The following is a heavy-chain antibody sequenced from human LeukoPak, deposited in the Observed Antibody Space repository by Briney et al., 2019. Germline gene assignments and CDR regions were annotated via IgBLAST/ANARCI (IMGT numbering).Heavy chain of an antibody. CDR2: INHSGST. CDR1: GGSFRSYY. Sequence: SETLSLTCAGYGGSFRSYYWSWIRQPPGKGLEWIGEINHSGSTNYNPSLKSGVTISVATSTNQFSLKLSSVTATDTAVYYCARVHDTIGYCLDYWGPGTLVTVSS. J-gene: IGHJ4*02. D-gene: IGHD3-22*01. CDR3: ARVHDTIGYCLDY. V-gene: IGHV4-34*01.